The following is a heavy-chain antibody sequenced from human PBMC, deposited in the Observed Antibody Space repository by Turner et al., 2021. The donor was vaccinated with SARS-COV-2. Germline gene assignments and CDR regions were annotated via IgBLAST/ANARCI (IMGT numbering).Heavy chain of an antibody. CDR3: TRGNVVTGIDY. V-gene: IGHV4-4*07. Sequence: QLQLQESCPGLGKPSDTLSLTCTVSGGSIGSFYWCWIRQPAGQGREWIGRIFHGGSANYKSSLTSRVTMSTDMSKNQISLKLSSVTAADTAVYYCTRGNVVTGIDYWGQGLLVTVSS. D-gene: IGHD2-21*02. J-gene: IGHJ4*02. CDR2: IFHGGSA. CDR1: GGSIGSFY.